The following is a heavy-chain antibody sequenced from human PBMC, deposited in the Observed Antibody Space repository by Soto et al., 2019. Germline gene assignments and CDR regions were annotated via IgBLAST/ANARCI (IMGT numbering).Heavy chain of an antibody. CDR3: AKELRFLEWLPETYYYYMDV. Sequence: GGSLRLSCAASGFTFSSYAISWVRQAPGKGLEWVSAISGSGGSTYYADSVKGRFTISRDNSKNTLYLQMDSLRAEDTAVYYCAKELRFLEWLPETYYYYMDVWGKGTTVTVSS. D-gene: IGHD3-3*01. CDR1: GFTFSSYA. V-gene: IGHV3-23*01. CDR2: ISGSGGST. J-gene: IGHJ6*03.